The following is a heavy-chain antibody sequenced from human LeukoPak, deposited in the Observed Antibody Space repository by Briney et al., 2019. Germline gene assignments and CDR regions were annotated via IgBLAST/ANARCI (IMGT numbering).Heavy chain of an antibody. D-gene: IGHD3-22*01. CDR1: GFTFSSYG. J-gene: IGHJ4*02. CDR3: AKDHYYYDSSGYMSIFSDY. CDR2: IRYGGSNK. V-gene: IGHV3-30*02. Sequence: PGGSLRLSCAASGFTFSSYGMHWVRQAPGKGLEWVAFIRYGGSNKYYADSVKGRFTISRDNSKNTLYLQMNSLRAEDTAVYYCAKDHYYYDSSGYMSIFSDYWGQGTLVTVSS.